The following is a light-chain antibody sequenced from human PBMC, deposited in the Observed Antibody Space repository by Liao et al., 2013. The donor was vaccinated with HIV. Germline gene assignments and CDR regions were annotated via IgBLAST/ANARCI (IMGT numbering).Light chain of an antibody. CDR2: EDT. CDR3: QAWDSSTYV. J-gene: IGLJ1*01. Sequence: SYELTQPPSVSVSPGQTARITCSGDKLGNKYVCWYQQKPGQSPLLVMFEDTKRPSGIPERFSGSNSGDTATLIISGSQAMDEADYYCQAWDSSTYVFGTGTKVTVL. V-gene: IGLV3-1*01. CDR1: KLGNKY.